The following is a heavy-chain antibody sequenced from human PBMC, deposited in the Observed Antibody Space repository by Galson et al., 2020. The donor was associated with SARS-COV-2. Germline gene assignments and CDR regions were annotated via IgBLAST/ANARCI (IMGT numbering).Heavy chain of an antibody. D-gene: IGHD2-21*01. CDR2: ISNFGTYK. CDR1: GFTFSSYA. V-gene: IGHV3-30*04. J-gene: IGHJ4*02. Sequence: GGSLRLSCAASGFTFSSYALHWVRQAPGQGLEWVALISNFGTYKYYADSVKGRFTISTDNSENTVYLQMDSLRPDDTAVYYCARDFGRRPVLIAAVAFDNWGRGTQVTVSS. CDR3: ARDFGRRPVLIAAVAFDN.